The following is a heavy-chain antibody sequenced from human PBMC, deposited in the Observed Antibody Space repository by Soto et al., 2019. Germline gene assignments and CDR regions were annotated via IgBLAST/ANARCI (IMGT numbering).Heavy chain of an antibody. CDR2: IWYDGSNK. CDR3: ARGEVVTATTYYFDY. V-gene: IGHV3-33*01. Sequence: GGSLRLSCAASGFTFSSYGMHWVRQAPGKGLEWVAVIWYDGSNKYYADSVKGRFTISRDNSKDTLYLQMNSLRAEDTAVYYCARGEVVTATTYYFDYWGQGTLVTVSS. J-gene: IGHJ4*02. D-gene: IGHD2-21*02. CDR1: GFTFSSYG.